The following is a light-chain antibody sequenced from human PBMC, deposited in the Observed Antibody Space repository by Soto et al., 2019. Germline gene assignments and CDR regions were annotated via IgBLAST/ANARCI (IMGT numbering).Light chain of an antibody. CDR1: ENIARH. J-gene: IGKJ5*01. Sequence: DIQMTQSPSSLSASVGDRITITCRASENIARHLNWYQQKPGKAPNLLIYAASNLQNGVPLRFRGGGSGTDFTLTISNLQPEDSATYYCQQSYSTLSITFGQGTRLEIK. CDR2: AAS. CDR3: QQSYSTLSIT. V-gene: IGKV1-39*01.